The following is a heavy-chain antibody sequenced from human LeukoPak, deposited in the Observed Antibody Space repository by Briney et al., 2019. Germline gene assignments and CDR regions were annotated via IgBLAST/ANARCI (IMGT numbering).Heavy chain of an antibody. V-gene: IGHV1-69*04. CDR2: IIPILGIA. D-gene: IGHD5-12*01. Sequence: ASVKVFCKASGGTFSSYAISWVRQAPGQGLEWMGRIIPILGIANYAQKFQGRVTITADKSTSTAYMELSSLRSEDTAVYYCARVFDSGYDYWGQGTLVTVSS. CDR3: ARVFDSGYDY. J-gene: IGHJ4*02. CDR1: GGTFSSYA.